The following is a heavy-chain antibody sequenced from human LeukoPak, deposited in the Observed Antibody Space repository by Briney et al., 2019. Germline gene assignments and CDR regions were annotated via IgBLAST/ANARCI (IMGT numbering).Heavy chain of an antibody. D-gene: IGHD1-14*01. CDR3: ATGGLNWFDP. CDR1: GYTFTSYY. CDR2: INPSGGST. Sequence: ASVKVSCKASGYTFTSYYIHWVRQAPGQGLEWMGIINPSGGSTNYAQKFQGRVTMTEDTSTDTAYMELSSLRSEDTAVYYCATGGLNWFDPWGQGTLVTVSS. J-gene: IGHJ5*02. V-gene: IGHV1-46*01.